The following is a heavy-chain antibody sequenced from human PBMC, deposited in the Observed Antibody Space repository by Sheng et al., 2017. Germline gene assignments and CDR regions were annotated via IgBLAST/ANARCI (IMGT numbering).Heavy chain of an antibody. CDR3: ARGGDYPTYNWFDP. V-gene: IGHV3-7*01. CDR1: GFNFNIYW. CDR2: IKPDGGET. Sequence: EVQLVESGGGLVQPGGSRRLSCEASGFNFNIYWLSWVRQAPGKGLEWVANIKPDGGETYYVDSVKGRFTISRDNANRSVSLQMNSLRVDDTAIYYCARGGDYPTYNWFDPWGQGTLVTVSS. J-gene: IGHJ5*02. D-gene: IGHD4-17*01.